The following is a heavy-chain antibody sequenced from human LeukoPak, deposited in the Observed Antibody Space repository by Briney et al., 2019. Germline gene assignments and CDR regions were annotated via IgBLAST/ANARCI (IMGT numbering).Heavy chain of an antibody. V-gene: IGHV3-7*01. Sequence: GGSLRLSCAASGFTFSSYWMTWVRQAPGKGLECVATIKQDGSEKYYVDSVKGRFTISRDNAKNSLYLQMNSLRAEDTAVYYCARGRIAVAGRLDYWGQGTLVTVSS. CDR2: IKQDGSEK. D-gene: IGHD6-19*01. J-gene: IGHJ4*02. CDR3: ARGRIAVAGRLDY. CDR1: GFTFSSYW.